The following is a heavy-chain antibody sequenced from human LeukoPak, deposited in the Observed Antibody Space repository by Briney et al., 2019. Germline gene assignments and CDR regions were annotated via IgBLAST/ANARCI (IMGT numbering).Heavy chain of an antibody. CDR2: INHIGDT. D-gene: IGHD3-10*01. CDR1: GGSFSGYY. J-gene: IGHJ4*02. V-gene: IGHV4-34*03. Sequence: SETLSLTCAVYGGSFSGYYWSWIRQVPGKGLEWLGEINHIGDTDYNPSLKSRVTISVDTPKNQFSLKLSSVTAADTAVYYCFAARDSVLHYFDYWGQGTLVTVSS. CDR3: FAARDSVLHYFDY.